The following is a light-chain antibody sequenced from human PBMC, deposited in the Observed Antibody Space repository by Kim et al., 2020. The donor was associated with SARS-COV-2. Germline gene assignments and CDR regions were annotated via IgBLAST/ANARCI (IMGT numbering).Light chain of an antibody. Sequence: ATVEDRDTLTCRASQSMNRWLAWYQQKPGQTPNLLIYEASSLQSGVPSRFSGSGSGTEFTLTISSLQPDDFATYYCQQYYGAGTFGQGTKVDIK. CDR1: QSMNRW. J-gene: IGKJ1*01. CDR3: QQYYGAGT. V-gene: IGKV1-5*03. CDR2: EAS.